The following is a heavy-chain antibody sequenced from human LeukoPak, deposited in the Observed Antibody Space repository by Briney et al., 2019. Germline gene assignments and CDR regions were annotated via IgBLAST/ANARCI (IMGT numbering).Heavy chain of an antibody. V-gene: IGHV1-18*01. CDR1: GYTFTNYG. CDR3: ARDEKKYCSGGTCPAYFDY. CDR2: TSGYNGKT. D-gene: IGHD2-15*01. Sequence: GASVKVSCKASGYTFTNYGISWVRQAPGQGLEWMSWTSGYNGKTNYALKLRGRVTMTTDTSTSTAYMELRSLRADDTAVYYCARDEKKYCSGGTCPAYFDYWGQGTLVTVSS. J-gene: IGHJ4*02.